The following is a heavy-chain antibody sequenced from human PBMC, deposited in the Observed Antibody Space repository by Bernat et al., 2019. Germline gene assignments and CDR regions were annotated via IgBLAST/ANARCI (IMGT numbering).Heavy chain of an antibody. CDR3: ARQGARYGDYVDY. Sequence: EVQLVQSGAEVKKPGESLKISCKGSGYSFTSYWIGWVRQMPGKGPEWMGIIYPGDSDTRYSPSFQGQVTISADKSISTTYLQWSSLKSSGTAMYYCARQGARYGDYVDYWGQGTLVTVSS. D-gene: IGHD4-17*01. V-gene: IGHV5-51*01. CDR1: GYSFTSYW. J-gene: IGHJ4*02. CDR2: IYPGDSDT.